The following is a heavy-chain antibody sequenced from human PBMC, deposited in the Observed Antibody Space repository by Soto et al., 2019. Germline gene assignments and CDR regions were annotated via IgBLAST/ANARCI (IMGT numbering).Heavy chain of an antibody. V-gene: IGHV4-59*08. J-gene: IGHJ4*02. CDR1: GGSMNTYY. D-gene: IGHD3-22*01. CDR3: ARLGGYYQAFDQ. Sequence: QVQLQESGPGLVKPSETLSLTCTVSGGSMNTYYWGWFRQPPGKGLEWVGYIYYSGSTTYSPSLKSRVTISLDPSKNQFSLILNSVTAADTAVYYCARLGGYYQAFDQWGQGSLVTVSS. CDR2: IYYSGST.